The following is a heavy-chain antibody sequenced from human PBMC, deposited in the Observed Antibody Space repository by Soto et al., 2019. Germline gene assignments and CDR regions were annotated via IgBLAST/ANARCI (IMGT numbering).Heavy chain of an antibody. V-gene: IGHV1-18*01. CDR2: INVYNGNT. CDR1: GYTFTNYG. J-gene: IGHJ5*02. Sequence: GASVKVSCKASGYTFTNYGISWGRQAPGQGLEWMGWINVYNGNTKYAQKVQGRVTMTTDTSTSTAYMELRSLRSDGTAVYYCARGVGSGSYYNQYNWFDPWGQGTLVTVSS. CDR3: ARGVGSGSYYNQYNWFDP. D-gene: IGHD3-10*01.